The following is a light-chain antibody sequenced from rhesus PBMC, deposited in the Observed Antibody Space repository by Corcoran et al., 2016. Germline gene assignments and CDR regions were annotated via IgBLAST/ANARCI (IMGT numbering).Light chain of an antibody. CDR1: QSISSW. V-gene: IGKV1-22*01. Sequence: DIQMTQSPSSLSASVGDTVTITCRASQSISSWLDWYQQKPGKAPKLLIYKASSLQSGVPSRFIGSGSGTDFTLTISSLQPADFATYYCLQYGSSPWTVGQGTKVEIK. CDR3: LQYGSSPWT. J-gene: IGKJ1*01. CDR2: KAS.